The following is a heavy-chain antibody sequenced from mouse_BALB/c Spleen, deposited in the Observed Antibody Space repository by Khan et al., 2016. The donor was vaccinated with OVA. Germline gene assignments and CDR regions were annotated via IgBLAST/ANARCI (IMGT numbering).Heavy chain of an antibody. V-gene: IGHV1-9*01. J-gene: IGHJ4*01. D-gene: IGHD2-1*01. CDR3: ERYFYYGNYGTMDY. CDR2: ILPGSGST. CDR1: GYTFSSYW. Sequence: QVQLKESGAELMKPGASVKISCKATGYTFSSYWIEWVKQRPGHGLEWIGEILPGSGSTNYNEKFKGKVTFTADTSSNTAYMQLSSLTSEDSAVYNCERYFYYGNYGTMDYWGQGTSVTVSS.